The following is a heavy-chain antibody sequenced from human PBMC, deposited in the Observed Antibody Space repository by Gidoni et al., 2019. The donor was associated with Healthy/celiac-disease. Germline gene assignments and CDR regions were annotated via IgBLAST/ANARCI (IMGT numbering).Heavy chain of an antibody. D-gene: IGHD2-2*03. CDR2: IIPIFGTA. CDR3: ARDRLDIVVVPAADMNWFDP. Sequence: QVQLVQSGAEVQKPGSPVKVSCKASGGTFSSYAISWVRQAPGQGLEWMGGIIPIFGTANYAQKFQGRVTITADESTSTAYMELNSLRSEDTAVYYCARDRLDIVVVPAADMNWFDPWGQGTLVTVSS. CDR1: GGTFSSYA. J-gene: IGHJ5*02. V-gene: IGHV1-69*01.